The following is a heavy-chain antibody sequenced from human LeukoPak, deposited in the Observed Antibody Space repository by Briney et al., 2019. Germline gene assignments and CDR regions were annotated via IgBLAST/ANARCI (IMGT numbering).Heavy chain of an antibody. CDR2: IYYSGST. V-gene: IGHV4-31*03. D-gene: IGHD6-13*01. CDR1: GVSISSGGYY. J-gene: IGHJ5*02. CDR3: ARAHSSSWYGSDNWFDP. Sequence: SETLSLTCTVSGVSISSGGYYWSWIRQHPGKGREWIGYIYYSGSTYYNPSLKSRVTISVDTSKNQFSLKLSSVTAADTAVYYCARAHSSSWYGSDNWFDPWGQGTLVTVSS.